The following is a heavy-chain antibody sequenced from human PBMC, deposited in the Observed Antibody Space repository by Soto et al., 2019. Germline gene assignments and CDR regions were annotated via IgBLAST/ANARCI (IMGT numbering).Heavy chain of an antibody. V-gene: IGHV4-39*01. CDR1: GASINISGYY. Sequence: SLTCTVSGASINISGYYWGWIRQSPGKGLEWIGSVSYVGSTYYNPSVKSRLSMSVDTSKNQFSLKLSSVTAADTAMYYCARRGLKDPVAPWGQGIRGTVSS. CDR2: VSYVGST. J-gene: IGHJ5*02. CDR3: ARRGLKDPVAP.